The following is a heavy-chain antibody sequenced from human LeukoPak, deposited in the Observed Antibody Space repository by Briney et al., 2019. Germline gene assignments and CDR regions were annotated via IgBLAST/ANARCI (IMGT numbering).Heavy chain of an antibody. CDR1: GGSISSYY. J-gene: IGHJ4*02. CDR3: ARHEGAILEWFGFDY. Sequence: PPETLSLTCTVSGGSISSYYWSWIRQPPGKGLEWIGYIYYSGSTNYNPSLKSRVTVSVDTSKNQFSLKLSSVTAADTAVYYCARHEGAILEWFGFDYWGQGTLVTVSS. D-gene: IGHD3-3*01. V-gene: IGHV4-59*08. CDR2: IYYSGST.